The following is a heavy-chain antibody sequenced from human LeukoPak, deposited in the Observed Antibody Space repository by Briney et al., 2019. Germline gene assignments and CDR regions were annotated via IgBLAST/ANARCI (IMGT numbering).Heavy chain of an antibody. V-gene: IGHV4-4*07. Sequence: SSETLSLTCTVSGASISSYYWSWIRQSAGKGLEWIGLIYTSGTTNYNPSLKSRVTMSVDTSKNQFSLKLSSVTAADTAVYYCARGRPGGYYDSSGYRYFDYWGQGTLVTVSS. CDR1: GASISSYY. CDR2: IYTSGTT. D-gene: IGHD3-22*01. J-gene: IGHJ4*02. CDR3: ARGRPGGYYDSSGYRYFDY.